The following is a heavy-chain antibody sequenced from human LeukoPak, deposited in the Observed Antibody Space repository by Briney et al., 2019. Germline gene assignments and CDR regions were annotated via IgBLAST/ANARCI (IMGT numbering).Heavy chain of an antibody. V-gene: IGHV3-21*01. CDR3: AKVAQPYYYYYGMDV. CDR2: ISSSSSYI. J-gene: IGHJ6*02. Sequence: GGSLRLSCAASGFTFSSYSMNWVRQAPGKGLEWVSSISSSSSYIYYADSVKGRFTISRDNAKNSLYLQMNSLRAEDTAVYYCAKVAQPYYYYYGMDVWGQGTTVTVSS. CDR1: GFTFSSYS.